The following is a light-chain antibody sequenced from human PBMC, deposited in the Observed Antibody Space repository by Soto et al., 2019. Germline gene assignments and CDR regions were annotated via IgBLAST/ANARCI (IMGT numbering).Light chain of an antibody. J-gene: IGKJ4*01. V-gene: IGKV1D-13*01. CDR3: QQFYDYPLT. CDR2: DAS. CDR1: QAISTL. Sequence: AIQLTQSPSSLSASVGDRVTITCRASQAISTLFAWYQQKPGRAPKLLIFDASSLETGVPSRFSGSGSWADFTLTISSXQPEDFATYYCQQFYDYPLTFGGGPKVDIK.